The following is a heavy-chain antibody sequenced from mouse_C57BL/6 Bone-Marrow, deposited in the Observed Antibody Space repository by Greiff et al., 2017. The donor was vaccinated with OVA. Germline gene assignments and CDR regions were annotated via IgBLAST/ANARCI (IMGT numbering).Heavy chain of an antibody. J-gene: IGHJ2*01. V-gene: IGHV14-4*01. CDR3: TTGDSNYVFDY. CDR2: IDPENGDT. Sequence: VQLKESGAELVRPGASVKLSCTASGFNIKDDYMHWVKQRPEQGLDWIGWIDPENGDTEYASKFQGKATITADTSSNTAYLQLSSLTSEDTAVYYCTTGDSNYVFDYWGQGTTLTVSS. D-gene: IGHD2-5*01. CDR1: GFNIKDDY.